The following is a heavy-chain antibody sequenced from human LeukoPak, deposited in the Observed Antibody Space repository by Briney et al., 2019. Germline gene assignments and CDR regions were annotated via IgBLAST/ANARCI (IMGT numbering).Heavy chain of an antibody. CDR1: GGSIRSYY. J-gene: IGHJ4*02. CDR2: IHTSGST. CDR3: ARQSAAMVRVIDY. Sequence: SETLSLTCTVSGGSIRSYYWSWIRQPAGKGLEWIGRIHTSGSTNYNPSLKSRVTVSLDTSKKQFSLNLSSVTAADTAVYYCARQSAAMVRVIDYWGQGTLVTVSS. D-gene: IGHD5-18*01. V-gene: IGHV4-4*07.